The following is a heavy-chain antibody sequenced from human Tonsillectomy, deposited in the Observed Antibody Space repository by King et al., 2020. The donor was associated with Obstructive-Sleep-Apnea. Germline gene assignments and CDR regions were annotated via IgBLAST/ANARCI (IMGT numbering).Heavy chain of an antibody. CDR1: GFTFSSYG. Sequence: EQLVQSGGGVVQPGGSLRLSCAASGFTFSSYGMHWVRQAPGKGLEWVAFIWSDRSNKYYADSVQGRFTISRDNSKNTLYLQMNSLRAEDTAVYYCAKDTAEIGFDYWGQGTLVTVSS. V-gene: IGHV3-30*02. CDR3: AKDTAEIGFDY. J-gene: IGHJ4*02. CDR2: IWSDRSNK.